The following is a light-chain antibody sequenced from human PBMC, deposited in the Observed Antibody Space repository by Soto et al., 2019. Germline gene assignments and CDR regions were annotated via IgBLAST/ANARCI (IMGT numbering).Light chain of an antibody. CDR2: EVS. J-gene: IGLJ1*01. CDR3: ASYTTSAPYV. V-gene: IGLV2-14*01. CDR1: SSDVGGYKY. Sequence: QSALTQPASVSGSPGQSITISCTGTSSDVGGYKYVSWYQQHPDKAPKLIIFEVSNRPSGISSRFSGSKSGNTASLTISGLQAEDEADYYCASYTTSAPYVFGIGTKLTVL.